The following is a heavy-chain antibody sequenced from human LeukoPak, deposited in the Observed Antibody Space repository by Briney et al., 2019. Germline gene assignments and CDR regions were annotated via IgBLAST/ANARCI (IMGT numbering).Heavy chain of an antibody. CDR2: LYYGENS. CDR3: ARQLPTAAADTRGYFDY. Sequence: SETLSLTCTVSGGSISIISSSTYYWGWIRQAPGKGLEWIGSLYYGENSHYNPSLKSRATLSVDMSNNQFSLKLTSVTAADAAVYFCARQLPTAAADTRGYFDYWGQGTVVTVSS. D-gene: IGHD6-25*01. J-gene: IGHJ4*02. CDR1: GGSISIISSSTYY. V-gene: IGHV4-39*01.